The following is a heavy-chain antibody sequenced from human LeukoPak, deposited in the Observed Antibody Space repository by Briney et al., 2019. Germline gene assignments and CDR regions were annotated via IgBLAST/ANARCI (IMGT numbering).Heavy chain of an antibody. J-gene: IGHJ4*02. CDR2: ISGSGGST. V-gene: IGHV3-23*01. D-gene: IGHD2-15*01. Sequence: GGSLRLSCAASGFTFSSYAMSWVRKAPGKGLEWVSAISGSGGSTYYADSVKGRFTISRDNSKNTLYLQMNSLRAEDTAVYYCAKDRDIVVVVAAIFAYWGQGTLVTVSS. CDR1: GFTFSSYA. CDR3: AKDRDIVVVVAAIFAY.